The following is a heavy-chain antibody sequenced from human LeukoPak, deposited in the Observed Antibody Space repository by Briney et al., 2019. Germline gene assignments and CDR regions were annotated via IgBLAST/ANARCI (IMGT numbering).Heavy chain of an antibody. CDR2: INSDGSST. Sequence: GGSLRLSCAASGFTFSSYWMHWVREAPGKGLVWVSRINSDGSSTSYADSVKGRFTISRDNAKNTLYLQMNSLRAEDTAVYYCARVPGIAAAGDGYWGQGTLVTVSS. V-gene: IGHV3-74*01. D-gene: IGHD6-13*01. J-gene: IGHJ4*02. CDR1: GFTFSSYW. CDR3: ARVPGIAAAGDGY.